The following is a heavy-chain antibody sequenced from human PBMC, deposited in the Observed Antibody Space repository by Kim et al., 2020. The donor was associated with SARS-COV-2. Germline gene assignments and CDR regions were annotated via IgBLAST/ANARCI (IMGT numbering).Heavy chain of an antibody. J-gene: IGHJ5*02. CDR3: ARIPKRCGIET. CDR1: GGSISSGGYY. V-gene: IGHV4-31*03. Sequence: SETLSLTCTVSGGSISSGGYYWSWIRQHPGKGLVWVGYLYYSGSTYYNPSLKSRVTISVDTSKNQFTLKLGSVTDADTAVYYCARIPKRCGIETWGQGTLVTVSS. D-gene: IGHD2-2*02. CDR2: LYYSGST.